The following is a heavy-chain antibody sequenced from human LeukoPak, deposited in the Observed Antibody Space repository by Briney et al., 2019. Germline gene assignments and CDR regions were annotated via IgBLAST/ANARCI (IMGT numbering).Heavy chain of an antibody. CDR1: GFTFSSCW. Sequence: PGGPLRLSCAASGFTFSSCWMHWVRQVPGKGLVWVSRINTDGTTTNYADSVKGRFTISRDNAKNTLYLQMTSLRAEDTAVYYCAGDFLHGGVWGQGTLVTVSS. J-gene: IGHJ4*02. V-gene: IGHV3-74*01. D-gene: IGHD3-10*01. CDR2: INTDGTTT. CDR3: AGDFLHGGV.